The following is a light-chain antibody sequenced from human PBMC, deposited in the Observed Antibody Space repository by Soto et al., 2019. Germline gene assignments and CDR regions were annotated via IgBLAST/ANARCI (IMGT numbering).Light chain of an antibody. CDR1: QSVDSNY. CDR2: GAS. CDR3: QHYGGSPPSIT. J-gene: IGKJ5*01. Sequence: EIVLTQSPGTLSLSPGDRATLSCRASQSVDSNYFAWYQQKPGQAPRLLIYGASSRAAGIPDRFSGSGSGTDFTLTISRLEPEDFAVYYCQHYGGSPPSITFGQGTRLEIK. V-gene: IGKV3-20*01.